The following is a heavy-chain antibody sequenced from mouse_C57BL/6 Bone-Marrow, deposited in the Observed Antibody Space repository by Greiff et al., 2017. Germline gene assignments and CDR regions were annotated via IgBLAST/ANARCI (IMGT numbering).Heavy chain of an antibody. Sequence: DVMLVESGGGLVKPGGSLKLSCAASGFTFSSYAMSWVRQTPEKRLEWVATISDGGSYTYYPDNVKGRFTISRDNAKNNLYLQMSHLNSEDTAMYYGARDDYYSNEFAYWGQGTLVTVSA. CDR2: ISDGGSYT. V-gene: IGHV5-4*01. CDR1: GFTFSSYA. CDR3: ARDDYYSNEFAY. J-gene: IGHJ3*01. D-gene: IGHD2-5*01.